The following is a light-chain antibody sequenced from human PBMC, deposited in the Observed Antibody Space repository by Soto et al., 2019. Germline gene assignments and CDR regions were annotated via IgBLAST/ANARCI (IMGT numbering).Light chain of an antibody. J-gene: IGKJ5*01. V-gene: IGKV3-15*01. CDR2: GAS. CDR1: QSVSSN. Sequence: EIVLTQSPATLSVSPGERATLSCRASQSVSSNLAWYQQKPGQAPRLLFYGASTRATGIPARFSGSGSGTEFTLTISSLQSEDFAVYYCQQYNNWPPVTFGQGTRLETK. CDR3: QQYNNWPPVT.